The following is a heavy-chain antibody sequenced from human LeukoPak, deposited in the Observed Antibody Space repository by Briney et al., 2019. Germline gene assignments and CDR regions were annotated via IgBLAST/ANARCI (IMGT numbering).Heavy chain of an antibody. V-gene: IGHV4-30-2*01. CDR1: GSSISNGGFS. D-gene: IGHD6-6*01. J-gene: IGHJ4*02. CDR2: IYHNGNT. Sequence: SETLSLTCAVSGSSISNGGFSWSWIRQPPGKGLEWIGYIYHNGNTYYNPSLKSRVTISVDWSKNKFSLNLNSVTAADTAVYYCARGAYSSSSGYIDYWGQGTLVTVSS. CDR3: ARGAYSSSSGYIDY.